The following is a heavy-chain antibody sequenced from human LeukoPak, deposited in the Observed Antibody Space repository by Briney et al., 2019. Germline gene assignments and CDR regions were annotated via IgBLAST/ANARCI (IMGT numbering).Heavy chain of an antibody. CDR1: GGSFSSYY. Sequence: SETLSLTCAVYGGSFSSYYWGWIRQPPGKGLEWIGSIYYSGSTYYNPSLKSRVTISVDTSKNQFSLKLSSVTAADTAVYYCARQSVDTAMGAFDYWGQGTLVTVSS. CDR3: ARQSVDTAMGAFDY. V-gene: IGHV4-39*01. CDR2: IYYSGST. J-gene: IGHJ4*02. D-gene: IGHD5-18*01.